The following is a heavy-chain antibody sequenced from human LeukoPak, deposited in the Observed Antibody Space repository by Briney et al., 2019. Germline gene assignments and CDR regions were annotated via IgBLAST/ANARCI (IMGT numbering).Heavy chain of an antibody. D-gene: IGHD3-10*01. J-gene: IGHJ6*03. V-gene: IGHV1-18*01. CDR2: ISGYNGNT. CDR1: GYTFISYG. Sequence: ASVKVSCKASGYTFISYGISWVRQAPGQGLEWMGWISGYNGNTNYAQKLQGRVTMTTDTSTSTAYMELRSLRSDDTAVYYCARDGIYGSGTYYYMDVWGKGTTVTVSS. CDR3: ARDGIYGSGTYYYMDV.